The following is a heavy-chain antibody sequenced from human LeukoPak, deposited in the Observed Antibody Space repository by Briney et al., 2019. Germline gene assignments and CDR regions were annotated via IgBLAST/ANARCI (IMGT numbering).Heavy chain of an antibody. J-gene: IGHJ4*02. D-gene: IGHD4-17*01. V-gene: IGHV3-21*01. Sequence: GGSLRLSCAASGFTFSSYSMNWVRQAPGKWLEWVSSISSSSSYKNYADSLEGRFSISRDNAKNSLYLQMNSLRVEDTAVYYCARDSWSTVTTPSLDSWGQGTLVTVSS. CDR2: ISSSSSYK. CDR3: ARDSWSTVTTPSLDS. CDR1: GFTFSSYS.